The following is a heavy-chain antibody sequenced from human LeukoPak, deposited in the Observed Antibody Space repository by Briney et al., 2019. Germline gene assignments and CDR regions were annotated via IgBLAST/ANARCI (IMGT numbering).Heavy chain of an antibody. V-gene: IGHV1-8*03. Sequence: ASVKVSCKASGYTFTSYDINWVRQATGQGLEWMGWMNPNSGNTGYAQKFQSRVTITRNTSISTAYMELSSLRSEDTAVYYCARGLWQIEDIFDYWGQGTLVTVSS. J-gene: IGHJ4*02. CDR1: GYTFTSYD. CDR2: MNPNSGNT. D-gene: IGHD2-21*01. CDR3: ARGLWQIEDIFDY.